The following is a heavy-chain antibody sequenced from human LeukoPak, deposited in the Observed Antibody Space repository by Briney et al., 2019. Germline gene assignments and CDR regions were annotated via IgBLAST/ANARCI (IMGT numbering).Heavy chain of an antibody. CDR2: IYYSGST. D-gene: IGHD4-17*01. CDR3: ARVPDYGDYEGNFDY. J-gene: IGHJ4*02. V-gene: IGHV4-31*03. CDR1: GGSISSGGYY. Sequence: PSETLSLTCTVSGGSISSGGYYWSWIRQHPGKGLEWIGYIYYSGSTYYNPSLKSRVTISVDTSKNQFSLKLSSVTAADTAAYYCARVPDYGDYEGNFDYWGQGTLVTVSS.